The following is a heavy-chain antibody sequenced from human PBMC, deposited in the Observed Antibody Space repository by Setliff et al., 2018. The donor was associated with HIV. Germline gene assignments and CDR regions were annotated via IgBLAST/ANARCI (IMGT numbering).Heavy chain of an antibody. CDR2: IYTSRGT. CDR3: ARSPSYRSSWEYYFDY. CDR1: SGSISSGTYY. D-gene: IGHD6-13*01. V-gene: IGHV4-61*01. Sequence: PSETLSLTCTVSSGSISSGTYYWSWIRQYPGKGLEWIGYIYTSRGTNYNHSLRTRVIISVDTSNQFSLKLSSVTAADAAVYYCARSPSYRSSWEYYFDYWGQGILVTVSS. J-gene: IGHJ4*02.